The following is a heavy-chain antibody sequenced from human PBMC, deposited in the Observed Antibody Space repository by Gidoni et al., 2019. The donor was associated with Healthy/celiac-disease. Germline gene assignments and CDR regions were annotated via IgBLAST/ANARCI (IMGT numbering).Heavy chain of an antibody. CDR2: ISSNGGST. D-gene: IGHD3-3*01. V-gene: IGHV3-64*01. J-gene: IGHJ3*02. Sequence: EVQQVEPGGGWVQPGGSLRHACAASGLTSSSYAMHWVRQDPGKGLEYVSAISSNGGSTYYANSVTGRFTISRDNSKNTLYLQMGSLRAEDMAVYYCARDRSFYDFEGDIWGQGTMVTVSS. CDR3: ARDRSFYDFEGDI. CDR1: GLTSSSYA.